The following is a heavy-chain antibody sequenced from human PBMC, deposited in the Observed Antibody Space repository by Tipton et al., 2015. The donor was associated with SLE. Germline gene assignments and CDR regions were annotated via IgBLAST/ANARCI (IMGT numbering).Heavy chain of an antibody. CDR3: ATDGSGEDYDSSGYSTFGY. CDR1: GFTVSSNY. CDR2: IYSGGST. Sequence: SLRLSCAASGFTVSSNYMSWVRQAPGKGLEWVSVIYSGGSTYYADSVKGRFTISRDNSKNTLYLQMNSLRAEDTAVYYCATDGSGEDYDSSGYSTFGYWGQGTLVTASS. V-gene: IGHV3-53*01. J-gene: IGHJ4*02. D-gene: IGHD3-22*01.